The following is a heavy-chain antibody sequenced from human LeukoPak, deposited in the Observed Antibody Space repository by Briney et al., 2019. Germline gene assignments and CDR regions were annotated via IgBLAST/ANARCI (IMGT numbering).Heavy chain of an antibody. V-gene: IGHV3-23*01. J-gene: IGHJ4*02. CDR3: AKPVIGYCSGGSCYGDY. Sequence: QTGGSLRLSCAASGFTFSSYAMSWVRQAPGKGLEWVSAISGSGGSTYYADSVKGRFTISRDNSENTLYLQMNSLRAEDTAVYYCAKPVIGYCSGGSCYGDYWGQGTLVTVSS. CDR2: ISGSGGST. D-gene: IGHD2-15*01. CDR1: GFTFSSYA.